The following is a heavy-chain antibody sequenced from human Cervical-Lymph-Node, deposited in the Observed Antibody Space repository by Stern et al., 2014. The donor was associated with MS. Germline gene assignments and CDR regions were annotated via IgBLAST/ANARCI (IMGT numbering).Heavy chain of an antibody. Sequence: VQLVESGGVVVQPGGSLRLSCAASGFTFDDYTMHWVRQAPGKGLEWVSLISCDGGSTYYADSVKGRFTISRDNSKNSLYLQMNSLRTEDTALYYCAKPITMIVVAESSYFDYWGQGTLVTVSS. CDR3: AKPITMIVVAESSYFDY. D-gene: IGHD3-22*01. J-gene: IGHJ4*02. V-gene: IGHV3-43*01. CDR1: GFTFDDYT. CDR2: ISCDGGST.